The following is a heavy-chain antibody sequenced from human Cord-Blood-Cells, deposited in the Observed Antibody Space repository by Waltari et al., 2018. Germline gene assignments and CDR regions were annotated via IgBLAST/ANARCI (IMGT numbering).Heavy chain of an antibody. D-gene: IGHD1-26*01. V-gene: IGHV3-23*01. CDR3: AKDRRSYYYFDY. CDR1: GFTFSSYA. CDR2: ISGSGGST. Sequence: EVQLLESGGGLVQPGGSLRLSCAASGFTFSSYAMSWVRQAPGKGLGGVSAISGSGGSTYYADSVKGRFTISRDNSKNTLYLQMNSLRAEDTAVYYCAKDRRSYYYFDYWGQGTLVTVSS. J-gene: IGHJ4*02.